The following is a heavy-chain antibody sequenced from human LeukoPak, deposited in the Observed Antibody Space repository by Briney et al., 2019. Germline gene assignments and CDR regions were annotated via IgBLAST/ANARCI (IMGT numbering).Heavy chain of an antibody. V-gene: IGHV4-59*01. CDR3: ARDKVTVTSNWFDP. D-gene: IGHD4-17*01. CDR2: IYYSGST. CDR1: GGSISSYY. Sequence: SSETLSLTCTVSGGSISSYYWRWIRQPPGKGLEGLGYIYYSGSTNYNPSLKSRVTISVDTSKNQFSLKLSSVTAADTAVYYCARDKVTVTSNWFDPWGQGTQVTVSS. J-gene: IGHJ5*02.